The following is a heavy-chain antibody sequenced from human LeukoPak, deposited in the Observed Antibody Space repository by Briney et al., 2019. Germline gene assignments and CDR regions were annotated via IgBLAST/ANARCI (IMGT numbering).Heavy chain of an antibody. V-gene: IGHV1-69*02. CDR2: IIPILGIA. J-gene: IGHJ1*01. D-gene: IGHD3/OR15-3a*01. CDR1: GGTFSSYT. Sequence: SVKVSCKASGGTFSSYTISGVRQAPGQGLEWMGRIIPILGIANYAQKFQGRVTITADKSTSTAYMELSSLRSEDTAVYYCAISRFWTYFQHWGQGTLVTVSS. CDR3: AISRFWTYFQH.